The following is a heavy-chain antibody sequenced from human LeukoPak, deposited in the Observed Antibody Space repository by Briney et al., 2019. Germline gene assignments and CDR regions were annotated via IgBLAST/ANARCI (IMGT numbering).Heavy chain of an antibody. Sequence: GGSLRLSCAASGFTVSSNYMSWVRQAPGKGLEWVSVIYSGGSTYYADSVKGRFTISRDNSKNTLYLQMNSLRAEDTAVYYCARLAITFGGVQPYYFDYWGQGTLVTVSS. CDR1: GFTVSSNY. CDR2: IYSGGST. CDR3: ARLAITFGGVQPYYFDY. V-gene: IGHV3-53*01. D-gene: IGHD3-16*01. J-gene: IGHJ4*02.